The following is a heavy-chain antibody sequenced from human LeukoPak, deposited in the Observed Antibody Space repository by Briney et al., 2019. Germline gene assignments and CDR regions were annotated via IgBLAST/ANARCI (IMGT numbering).Heavy chain of an antibody. CDR2: MNPNSGNT. D-gene: IGHD5-18*01. J-gene: IGHJ6*03. CDR3: ARAGGYSYGYHYYYYMDV. CDR1: GYTFTTYD. V-gene: IGHV1-8*03. Sequence: ASVKVSCKASGYTFTTYDINWVRQATGQGLEWMGWMNPNSGNTGYAQKFQGRVTITRNTSITTAYMELSSLRSEDTAVYYCARAGGYSYGYHYYYYMDVWGKGTTVTVSS.